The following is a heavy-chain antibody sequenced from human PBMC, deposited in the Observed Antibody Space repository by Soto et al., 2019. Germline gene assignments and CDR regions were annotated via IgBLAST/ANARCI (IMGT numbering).Heavy chain of an antibody. V-gene: IGHV3-9*01. Sequence: GGSLRLSCAAPGFTFDDYAMHWVRQAPGKGLEWASGISWNSGSIGYADSVKGRFTISRDNAKNSLYLQMNSLRAEDTALYYCAKDIVVVPAAIGYAFDIWGQGTMVTVSS. D-gene: IGHD2-2*01. CDR3: AKDIVVVPAAIGYAFDI. CDR1: GFTFDDYA. CDR2: ISWNSGSI. J-gene: IGHJ3*02.